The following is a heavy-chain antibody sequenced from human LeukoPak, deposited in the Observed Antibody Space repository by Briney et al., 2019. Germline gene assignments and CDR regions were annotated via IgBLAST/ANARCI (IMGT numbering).Heavy chain of an antibody. CDR2: ISGSGGST. D-gene: IGHD3-10*01. J-gene: IGHJ6*02. V-gene: IGHV3-23*01. CDR1: GFTFSSYA. Sequence: GGSLRLSCAASGFTFSSYAMSWVRQAPGKGLEWVSAISGSGGSTYYADSVKGRFTISRDNSKNTLYLQMNSLRAEDTAVYYCAKDFSWFRENQVAVWGQGTTVTVSS. CDR3: AKDFSWFRENQVAV.